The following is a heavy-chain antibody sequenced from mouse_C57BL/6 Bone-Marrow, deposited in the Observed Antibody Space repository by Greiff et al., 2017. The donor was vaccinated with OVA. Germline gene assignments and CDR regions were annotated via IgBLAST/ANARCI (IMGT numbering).Heavy chain of an antibody. D-gene: IGHD1-1*01. J-gene: IGHJ2*01. CDR3: ARHYGSSYLDY. Sequence: EVQRVESGGGLVQPGGSLKLSCAASGFTFSDYYMYWVRQTPEKRLEWVAYISNGGGSTYYPDTVKGRFTISRDNAKNTLYLQMSRLKSEDTAMYYCARHYGSSYLDYWGQGTTLTVSS. CDR1: GFTFSDYY. V-gene: IGHV5-12*01. CDR2: ISNGGGST.